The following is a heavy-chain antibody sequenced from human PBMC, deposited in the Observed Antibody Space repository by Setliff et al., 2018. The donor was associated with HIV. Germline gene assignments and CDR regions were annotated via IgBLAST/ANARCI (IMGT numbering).Heavy chain of an antibody. Sequence: GGSLRLSCAASGFTFEDYGMSWVRQVPGKGLEWVSYISSSSSTIYYADSVKGRFTISRDNAKNSLYLQMNSLRAEDTAVYYCARDDSNYRQHGMDVWGQGTTVTVSS. J-gene: IGHJ6*02. CDR3: ARDDSNYRQHGMDV. CDR2: ISSSSSTI. CDR1: GFTFEDYG. D-gene: IGHD4-4*01. V-gene: IGHV3-48*01.